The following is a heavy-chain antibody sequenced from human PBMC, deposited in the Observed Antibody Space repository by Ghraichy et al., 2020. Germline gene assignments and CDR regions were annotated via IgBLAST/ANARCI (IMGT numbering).Heavy chain of an antibody. CDR1: GFTFSSYW. Sequence: GESLNISCAASGFTFSSYWMHWVRQAPGKGLVWVSRIKSDGSTTTYADSVKGRFTISRDNAKNTLYLQMNSLRAEDTAVYYCARDHRYSSSPGDDFDYWGQGTLVTVSS. D-gene: IGHD6-6*01. J-gene: IGHJ4*02. CDR3: ARDHRYSSSPGDDFDY. V-gene: IGHV3-74*01. CDR2: IKSDGSTT.